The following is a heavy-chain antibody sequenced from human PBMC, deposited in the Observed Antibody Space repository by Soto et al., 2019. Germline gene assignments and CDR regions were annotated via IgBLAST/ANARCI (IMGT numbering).Heavy chain of an antibody. D-gene: IGHD3-10*01. CDR3: ARVMMVRGVVFEY. Sequence: FSVSSTYMSWVRQAPGKGLEWVSVMYSGGSAYYADSVKGRLSISRENSKNTLSLQMNSLRAEDTAVYYCARVMMVRGVVFEYWGGGTLVTVSS. V-gene: IGHV3-53*01. CDR2: MYSGGSA. J-gene: IGHJ4*02. CDR1: FSVSSTY.